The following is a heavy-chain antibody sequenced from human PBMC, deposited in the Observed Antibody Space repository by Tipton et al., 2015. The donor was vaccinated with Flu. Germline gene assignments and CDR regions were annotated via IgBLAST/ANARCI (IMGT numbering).Heavy chain of an antibody. J-gene: IGHJ6*02. Sequence: SLRLSCSASGFIFSSRIMYWVRQAPGKGLEWVSSISSSGTYINYIDSVKGRFTISRDNANNSLHLQMNSLRDEDTAVYYCASSIAGPLSYYYGMDDWRRGTRVSVS. CDR1: GFIFSSRI. CDR3: ASSIAGPLSYYYGMDD. CDR2: ISSSGTYI. V-gene: IGHV3-21*01. D-gene: IGHD6-6*01.